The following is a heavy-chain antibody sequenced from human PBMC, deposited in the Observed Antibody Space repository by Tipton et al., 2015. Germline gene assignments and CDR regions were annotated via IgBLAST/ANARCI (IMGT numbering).Heavy chain of an antibody. Sequence: TLSLTCTVSGGSIRSYYWSWIRQPPGKGLEWIGYISFSDTTHYNPSLKSRITISADTSKTQFSLKMSSVTASDTAVYYCARARGRHGGLFDSWGQGILVTVSS. CDR3: ARARGRHGGLFDS. CDR2: ISFSDTT. J-gene: IGHJ4*02. V-gene: IGHV4-59*01. D-gene: IGHD4-23*01. CDR1: GGSIRSYY.